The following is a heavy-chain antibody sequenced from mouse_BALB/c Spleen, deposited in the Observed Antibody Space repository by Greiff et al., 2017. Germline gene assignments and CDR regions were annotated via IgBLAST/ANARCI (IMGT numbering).Heavy chain of an antibody. J-gene: IGHJ3*01. D-gene: IGHD1-1*01. Sequence: QLKQSGAELVRPGALVKLSCKASGFNIKDYYMHWVKQRPEQGLEWVGWIDPENGNTIYDPKFQGKASITADTSSNTAYLQLSSLTSEDTAVYYCVTTDKGWFAYWGQGTLVTVSA. CDR1: GFNIKDYY. CDR2: IDPENGNT. CDR3: VTTDKGWFAY. V-gene: IGHV14-1*02.